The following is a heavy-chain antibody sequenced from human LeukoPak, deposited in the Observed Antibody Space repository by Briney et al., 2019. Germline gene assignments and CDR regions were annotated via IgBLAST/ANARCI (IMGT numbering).Heavy chain of an antibody. CDR3: AAPPVGSGWYDALQH. CDR2: INPNSGGT. J-gene: IGHJ1*01. D-gene: IGHD6-19*01. V-gene: IGHV1-2*02. Sequence: ASVKVSCKASGYTFTGYYMHWVRQAPGQGLEWMGWINPNSGGTNYAQKFQGRVTMTRDTSISTAYMELSRLRSDDTAVYYCAAPPVGSGWYDALQHWGQGTLVTVSS. CDR1: GYTFTGYY.